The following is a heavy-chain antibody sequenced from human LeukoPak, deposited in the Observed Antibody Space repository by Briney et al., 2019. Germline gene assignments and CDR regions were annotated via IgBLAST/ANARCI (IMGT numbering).Heavy chain of an antibody. Sequence: SETLSLTCAVYGGSFSGYYWSWIRQPPGKGLEWIGEINHSGSTNYNPSLKSRVTISVDTSKNQFSLKLSSVTAADTAVYYCARGSPHYYDSSGYYEVFDYWGQGTLVTVSS. J-gene: IGHJ4*02. D-gene: IGHD3-22*01. CDR1: GGSFSGYY. CDR3: ARGSPHYYDSSGYYEVFDY. V-gene: IGHV4-34*01. CDR2: INHSGST.